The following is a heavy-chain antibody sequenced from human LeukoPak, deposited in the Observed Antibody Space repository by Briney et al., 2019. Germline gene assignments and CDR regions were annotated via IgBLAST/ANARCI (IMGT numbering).Heavy chain of an antibody. CDR1: GYTFTSYD. CDR3: ARGITIFGVAHLDY. V-gene: IGHV1-8*01. CDR2: MNPNSGNT. J-gene: IGHJ4*02. Sequence: ASVKVSCKASGYTFTSYDINWVRQATGQGLEWMGWMNPNSGNTGYAQKFQGRVTMTRNTSISTAYMELSSLRSEDTAVYYCARGITIFGVAHLDYWGQGTLVTVSS. D-gene: IGHD3-3*01.